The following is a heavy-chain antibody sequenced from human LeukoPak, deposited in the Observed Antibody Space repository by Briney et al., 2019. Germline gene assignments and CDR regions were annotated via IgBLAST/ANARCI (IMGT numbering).Heavy chain of an antibody. V-gene: IGHV4-34*01. CDR3: ARSVVPAALNWFDP. CDR1: GGSFSGYY. D-gene: IGHD2-2*01. CDR2: INHSGST. Sequence: SETLSLTCAVYGGSFSGYYWSWIRQPPGKGLEWIGEINHSGSTNYNPSLKSRVTISVDTSKNQFSLKLSSVTAADTAVYYCARSVVPAALNWFDPLGQGTLVTVFS. J-gene: IGHJ5*01.